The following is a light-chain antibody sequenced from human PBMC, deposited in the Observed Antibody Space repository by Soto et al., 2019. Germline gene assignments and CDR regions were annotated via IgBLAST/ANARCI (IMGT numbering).Light chain of an antibody. CDR1: SSNIGAGYD. V-gene: IGLV1-40*01. CDR3: SAWEDSLNGPV. Sequence: QSVLTQPPSVSGAPGQTVTISCSGSSSNIGAGYDVHWYQQLPGTAPQLLIHSDTQRPSGVPDRFSGSKSGTSASLAISGLQSEDEANYFCSAWEDSLNGPVFGGGTKVTVL. J-gene: IGLJ3*02. CDR2: SDT.